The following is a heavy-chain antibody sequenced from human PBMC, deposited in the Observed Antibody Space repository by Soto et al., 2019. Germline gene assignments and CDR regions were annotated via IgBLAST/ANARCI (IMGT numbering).Heavy chain of an antibody. V-gene: IGHV1-3*01. CDR2: INAGNGNT. D-gene: IGHD6-13*01. J-gene: IGHJ5*02. CDR1: GYTFTSYA. CDR3: ARGPNGVYNWFDP. Sequence: QVTLVQSGAEVKKPGASVKVSCKASGYTFTSYAMHWVRQAPGQRLEWMGWINAGNGNTKYSQKFQGRVTITRDTSASTAYMELSSLRSEDTAVYYCARGPNGVYNWFDPWGQGTLVTVSS.